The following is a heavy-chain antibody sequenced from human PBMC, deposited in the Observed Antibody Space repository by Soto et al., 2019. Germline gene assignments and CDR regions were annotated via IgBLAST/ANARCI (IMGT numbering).Heavy chain of an antibody. CDR1: GYTFRNYI. CDR2: ISPYNGNT. Sequence: QVQLVQSAGEVKKPGASAIVYCQASGYTFRNYIIAWLRQAPGQGLEWMGLISPYNGNTNYARQFRGRVTLNTDTSTSAAYLELRNLGSDDAATYYCARYCAGNACYSRHYYAMDVWGQGTTVSVSS. J-gene: IGHJ6*02. V-gene: IGHV1-18*01. CDR3: ARYCAGNACYSRHYYAMDV. D-gene: IGHD2-21*02.